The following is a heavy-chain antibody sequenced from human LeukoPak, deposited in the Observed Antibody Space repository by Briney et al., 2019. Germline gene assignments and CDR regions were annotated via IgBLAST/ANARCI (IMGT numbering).Heavy chain of an antibody. J-gene: IGHJ3*01. D-gene: IGHD3-10*01. CDR2: TWYEGSNK. CDR1: GFSFSSYG. V-gene: IGHV3-33*06. CDR3: AKGITMLRGVLMTRLDV. Sequence: PGRSLRLSCAASGFSFSSYGMHWVRQAPGKGLEWVAVTWYEGSNKYYADSLKGRFTISRDNSKNTLYLQMNSLRAEDTAVYYCAKGITMLRGVLMTRLDVWGQGTMVTVSS.